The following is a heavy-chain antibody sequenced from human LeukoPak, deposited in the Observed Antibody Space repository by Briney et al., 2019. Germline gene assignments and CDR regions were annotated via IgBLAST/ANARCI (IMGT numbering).Heavy chain of an antibody. CDR3: ATRPVTGTIGYFYH. CDR2: VIPVFHTS. J-gene: IGHJ1*01. V-gene: IGHV1-69*13. CDR1: GGTFTSYA. D-gene: IGHD1/OR15-1a*01. Sequence: SVKVSCKVSGGTFTSYAISWIRQAPGQGLEWVGGVIPVFHTSNYAQRFRGRVTVAADESTTTAYMELSSLTSEDTAVYYCATRPVTGTIGYFYHRGQGTLLTVSS.